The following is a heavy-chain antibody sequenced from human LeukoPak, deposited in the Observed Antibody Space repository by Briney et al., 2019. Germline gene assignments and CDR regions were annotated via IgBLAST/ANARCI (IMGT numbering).Heavy chain of an antibody. CDR2: ISGSGGST. V-gene: IGHV3-23*01. J-gene: IGHJ2*01. D-gene: IGHD3-22*01. CDR1: GFTFSSYA. Sequence: GGSLRLXCAASGFTFSSYAMSWVRQAPGKGLEWVSAISGSGGSTYYADSVKGRFTISRDNSKNTLYLQMNSLRAEDTAVYYCARMDYYDSSGYPHWYFDLWGRGTLVTVSS. CDR3: ARMDYYDSSGYPHWYFDL.